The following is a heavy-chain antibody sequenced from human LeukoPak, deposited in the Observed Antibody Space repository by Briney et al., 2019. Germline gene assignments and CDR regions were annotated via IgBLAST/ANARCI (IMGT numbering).Heavy chain of an antibody. V-gene: IGHV1-8*01. J-gene: IGHJ3*02. Sequence: ASVKVSCKASGYTFTSYDINWVRQATGQGLEWMGWMNPNSGNTGYAQKFQGRVTMTRNTSISTAYMELSSLRSEDTAVYYCASSARRFLEWSNDAFDIWGQGTMVTVSS. D-gene: IGHD3-3*01. CDR3: ASSARRFLEWSNDAFDI. CDR1: GYTFTSYD. CDR2: MNPNSGNT.